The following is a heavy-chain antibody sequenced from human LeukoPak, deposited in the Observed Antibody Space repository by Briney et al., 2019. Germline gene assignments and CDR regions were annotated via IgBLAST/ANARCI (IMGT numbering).Heavy chain of an antibody. Sequence: ASVKVSFKASGYTFTGYYMHWVRQAPGQGLEGMGWINPNSGGTNYAQKFQGRVTMTRDTSISAAYMELSRLRSDDTAVYSCAKVQAPSYIVATTYYFDYWGQGTLVTVSS. CDR1: GYTFTGYY. CDR3: AKVQAPSYIVATTYYFDY. CDR2: INPNSGGT. V-gene: IGHV1-2*02. D-gene: IGHD5-12*01. J-gene: IGHJ4*02.